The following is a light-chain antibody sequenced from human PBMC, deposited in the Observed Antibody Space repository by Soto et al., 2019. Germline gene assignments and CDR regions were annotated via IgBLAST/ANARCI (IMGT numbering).Light chain of an antibody. V-gene: IGKV1-5*03. CDR1: QSFNDW. CDR3: QPRNA. J-gene: IGKJ4*01. CDR2: KAS. Sequence: DILMTQSPSTLSASVGDRVTITCRASQSFNDWLAWYQQKPGKAPTLLIYKASTLQTGVPSRFSGSGSGTEFTLTISSLQPDDSATYYCQPRNAFGGGTKVEIK.